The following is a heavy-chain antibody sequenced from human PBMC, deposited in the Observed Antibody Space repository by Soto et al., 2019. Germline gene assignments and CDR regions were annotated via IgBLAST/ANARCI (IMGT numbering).Heavy chain of an antibody. V-gene: IGHV4-4*02. J-gene: IGHJ6*02. Sequence: SETLSLTCAVSGDSISSTFWWTCVRQPPGKGLEWIGEINHSGSTNYNPSLKSRVTISVDTSKNQFSLKLSSVTAADTAVYYCARVNYGGEDYYYGMDFSGQGTTVTVSS. CDR1: GDSISSTFW. D-gene: IGHD4-17*01. CDR2: INHSGST. CDR3: ARVNYGGEDYYYGMDF.